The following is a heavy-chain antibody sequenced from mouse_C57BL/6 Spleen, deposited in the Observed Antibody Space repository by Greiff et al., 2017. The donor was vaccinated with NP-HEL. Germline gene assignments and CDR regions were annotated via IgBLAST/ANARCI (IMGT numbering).Heavy chain of an antibody. D-gene: IGHD4-1*01. Sequence: QVQLQQPGAELVKPGASVKLSCKASGYTFTSYWMQWVKQRPGQGLEWIGEIDPSDSYTTYNQKLKGKATLTVDTSSSTAYMQLSSLTSEDSAVYYCARWETGTGYAMDYWGQGTSVTVSS. CDR2: IDPSDSYT. CDR3: ARWETGTGYAMDY. CDR1: GYTFTSYW. V-gene: IGHV1-50*01. J-gene: IGHJ4*01.